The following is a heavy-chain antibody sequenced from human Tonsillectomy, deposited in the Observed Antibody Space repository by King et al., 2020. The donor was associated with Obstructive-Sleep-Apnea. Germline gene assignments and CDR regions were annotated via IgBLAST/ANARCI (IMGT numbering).Heavy chain of an antibody. CDR2: ISSSGNTI. CDR3: ARSEHYYYYGMDV. J-gene: IGHJ6*02. Sequence: VQLVESGGGLVKPGGSLRLSCAASGFIFSDYYMSWIRQAPGKGLEWVSYISSSGNTIYYADSVKGRFTISRDNAKNSLYLQLNSLRDEDTAVYSCARSEHYYYYGMDVWGQGPTVTVSS. CDR1: GFIFSDYY. V-gene: IGHV3-11*01.